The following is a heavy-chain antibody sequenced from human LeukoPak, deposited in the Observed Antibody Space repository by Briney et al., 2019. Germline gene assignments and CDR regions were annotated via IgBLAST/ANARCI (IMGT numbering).Heavy chain of an antibody. CDR1: GGPFSGYY. Sequence: SETLSLTCAVYGGPFSGYYWSWIRQPPGKGLEWIGEINHSGSTNYNPSLKSRVTISVDTSKNQFSLKLSSVTAADTAVYYCARVAAYCGGDCSHPTLGYYGMDVWGQGTTVTVSS. J-gene: IGHJ6*02. CDR2: INHSGST. CDR3: ARVAAYCGGDCSHPTLGYYGMDV. V-gene: IGHV4-34*01. D-gene: IGHD2-21*02.